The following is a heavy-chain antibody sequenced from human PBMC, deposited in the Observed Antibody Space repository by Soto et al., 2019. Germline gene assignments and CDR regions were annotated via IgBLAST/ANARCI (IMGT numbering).Heavy chain of an antibody. J-gene: IGHJ5*02. CDR2: INPNSGGT. V-gene: IGHV1-2*02. D-gene: IGHD6-6*01. CDR1: GYTFTGYY. Sequence: VASVKVSCKASGYTFTGYYMHWVRQAPGQGLEWMGWINPNSGGTNYAQKFQGRVTMTRDTSISTAYMELSRLRSDDTAVYYCARGKAARGYNWFDPWGQGTLVTVSS. CDR3: ARGKAARGYNWFDP.